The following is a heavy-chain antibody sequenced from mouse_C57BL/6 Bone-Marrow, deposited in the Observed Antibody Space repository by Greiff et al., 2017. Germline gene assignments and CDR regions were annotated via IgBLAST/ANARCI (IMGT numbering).Heavy chain of an antibody. CDR1: GYSITSDY. V-gene: IGHV3-8*01. Sequence: EVKLVESGPGLAKPSQTLSITCSATGYSITSDYWNWMRKFPGNKLEYIGYISYSGGTSYNPSLNSRISITRDTSKNQYYLQLNSVATEDTATYYCARGGVPWFAYWGQGTMVTVSA. J-gene: IGHJ3*01. CDR3: ARGGVPWFAY. CDR2: ISYSGGT.